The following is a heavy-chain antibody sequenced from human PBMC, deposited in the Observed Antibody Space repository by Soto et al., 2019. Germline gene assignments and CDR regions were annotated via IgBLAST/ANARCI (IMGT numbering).Heavy chain of an antibody. Sequence: SETLSLTCAVSGGSLSGSFWSWIRQPPGKGLEWIGEISHSGSTNYNSSLRSRVTISVDTSKNQFSPKLTSVTAADTAVYYCARGKFWSADFDYWGQGTLVTVSS. J-gene: IGHJ4*02. CDR1: GGSLSGSF. D-gene: IGHD3-3*01. CDR3: ARGKFWSADFDY. CDR2: ISHSGST. V-gene: IGHV4-34*01.